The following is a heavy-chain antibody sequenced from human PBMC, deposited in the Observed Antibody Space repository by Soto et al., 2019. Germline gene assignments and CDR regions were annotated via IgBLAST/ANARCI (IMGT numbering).Heavy chain of an antibody. Sequence: QVQLVESGGGVVQPGRSLRLSCAASGFTFSSYGMHWVRQAPGKGLEWVAVIWYDGSNKYYADSVKGRFTISRDNSKNTLYLKMNSLRAEDTAVYYCARDRIGQGFDYWGQGTLVTVSS. V-gene: IGHV3-33*01. CDR1: GFTFSSYG. D-gene: IGHD3-10*01. CDR2: IWYDGSNK. J-gene: IGHJ4*02. CDR3: ARDRIGQGFDY.